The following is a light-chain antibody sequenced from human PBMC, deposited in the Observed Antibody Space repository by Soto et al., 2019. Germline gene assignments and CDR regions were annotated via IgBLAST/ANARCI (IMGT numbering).Light chain of an antibody. CDR2: AAS. CDR1: QGIRNE. J-gene: IGKJ3*01. V-gene: IGKV1-6*01. Sequence: RVTITCRASQGIRNELGWYQQKPGKAPKLLIYAASSLQSGVPSRFRGSGSGTNFTLFISRLEPEDCGVYYCQQNGRSPTFGPGTKVDIK. CDR3: QQNGRSPT.